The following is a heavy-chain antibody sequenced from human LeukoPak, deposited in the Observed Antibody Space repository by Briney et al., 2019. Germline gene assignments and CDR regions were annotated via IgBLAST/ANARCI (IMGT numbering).Heavy chain of an antibody. CDR1: GFTFNDHY. V-gene: IGHV3-11*01. CDR2: ISSGGSTT. Sequence: GGSLRLSCAASGFTFNDHYMSWIRQAPGKGLECVSYISSGGSTTYYTDSVKGRFTISRDNGKNALYLQMNSLRAEDTAVYYCARDYSLRYCSGGSCEHYFDYWGQGTLVTVSS. CDR3: ARDYSLRYCSGGSCEHYFDY. J-gene: IGHJ4*02. D-gene: IGHD2-15*01.